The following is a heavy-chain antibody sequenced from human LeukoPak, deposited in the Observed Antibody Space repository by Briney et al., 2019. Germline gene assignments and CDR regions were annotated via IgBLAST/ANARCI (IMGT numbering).Heavy chain of an antibody. J-gene: IGHJ4*02. D-gene: IGHD6-13*01. Sequence: GGSLRLSCTASGFTFGDYAMSWFRQAPGKGLEWVGFIRSKAYGGTTEYAASVKGRFTISRDDSKSIAYLQMNSLRTEDTAVYYCTRASGIAAAGPFDYWGQGTLVTVSS. CDR3: TRASGIAAAGPFDY. CDR1: GFTFGDYA. V-gene: IGHV3-49*03. CDR2: IRSKAYGGTT.